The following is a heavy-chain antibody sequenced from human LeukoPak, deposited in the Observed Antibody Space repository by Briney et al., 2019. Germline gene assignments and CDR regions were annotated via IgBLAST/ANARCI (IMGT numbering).Heavy chain of an antibody. CDR3: ARDLPSTSNWELDY. CDR1: GYTFIDYY. J-gene: IGHJ4*02. CDR2: INPNSGGT. D-gene: IGHD7-27*01. Sequence: ASVKVSCKASGYTFIDYYIHWVRQAPGQGGEGMGRINPNSGGTDYAQKFQGRVTINRETYISTDYMELSRLRSDDTAVYYCARDLPSTSNWELDYWGQGTLVTVSS. V-gene: IGHV1-2*06.